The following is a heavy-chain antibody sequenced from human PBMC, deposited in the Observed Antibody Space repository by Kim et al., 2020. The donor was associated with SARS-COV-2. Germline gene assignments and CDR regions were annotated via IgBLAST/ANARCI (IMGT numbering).Heavy chain of an antibody. J-gene: IGHJ4*02. D-gene: IGHD2-21*01. V-gene: IGHV3-33*08. CDR2: IWYDGSNN. CDR1: GFIFSTYG. CDR3: VKVYCGTVTCDTGGADFDI. Sequence: GGSLRLSCAPSGFIFSTYGMHWVRQAPGKGLEWVATIWYDGSNNYYPDSVKGRFTVSRDNSKNTLYLQMNSLRAEDTAVYYCVKVYCGTVTCDTGGADFDIWGQGTLVTVSS.